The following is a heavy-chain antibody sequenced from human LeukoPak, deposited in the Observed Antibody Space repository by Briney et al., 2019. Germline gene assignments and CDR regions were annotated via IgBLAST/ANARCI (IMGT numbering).Heavy chain of an antibody. CDR2: SSSGGANT. Sequence: GGSLRLSCAASGFTFSEYALVWVRQAPGKGLEWVSASSSGGANTLYADAVKGRFTISRDNSKNTLYLQMDSLRAEDTAVYFCGRDPNGDYVGAFEFWGHGAMVTVSS. D-gene: IGHD4-17*01. CDR1: GFTFSEYA. J-gene: IGHJ3*01. V-gene: IGHV3-23*01. CDR3: GRDPNGDYVGAFEF.